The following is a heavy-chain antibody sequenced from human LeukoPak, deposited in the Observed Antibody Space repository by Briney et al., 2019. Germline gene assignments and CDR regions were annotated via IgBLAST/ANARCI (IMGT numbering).Heavy chain of an antibody. V-gene: IGHV4-59*01. J-gene: IGHJ4*02. Sequence: SETLSLTCTVSGGSISSYYWSWIRQPPGKGLGWIGYIYYSGSTNYNPSLKSRVTISVDTSKNQFSLKLSSVTAADTAVYYCASSVAGTGVYYFDYWGQGTLVTVSS. D-gene: IGHD6-19*01. CDR3: ASSVAGTGVYYFDY. CDR2: IYYSGST. CDR1: GGSISSYY.